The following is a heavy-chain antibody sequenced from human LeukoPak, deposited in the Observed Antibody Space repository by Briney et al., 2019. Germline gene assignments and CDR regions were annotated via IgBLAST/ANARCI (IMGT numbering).Heavy chain of an antibody. D-gene: IGHD2-2*01. V-gene: IGHV1-69*06. CDR3: ASGRTDIVVVPATLRNYYFDY. J-gene: IGHJ4*02. CDR1: GGTFSSYA. CDR2: IMPISGTA. Sequence: ASVKVSCKASGGTFSSYAISWVRQAPGQGLEWMGGIMPISGTANYAQKFQGRVTITADKPTNTAYMELSSLRSEDTAVYYCASGRTDIVVVPATLRNYYFDYWGQGTLVTVSS.